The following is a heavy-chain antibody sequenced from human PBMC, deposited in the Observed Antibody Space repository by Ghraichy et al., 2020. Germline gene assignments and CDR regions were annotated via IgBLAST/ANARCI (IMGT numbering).Heavy chain of an antibody. J-gene: IGHJ4*02. CDR2: ISAYNGNT. V-gene: IGHV1-18*04. CDR3: ARDIRDYYDSSGYLFDY. Sequence: ASVKVSCKASGYTFTSYGISWVRQAPGQGLEWMGWISAYNGNTNYAQKLQGRVTMTTDTSTSTAYMELRSLRSDDTAVYYCARDIRDYYDSSGYLFDYWGQGTLVTVSS. CDR1: GYTFTSYG. D-gene: IGHD3-22*01.